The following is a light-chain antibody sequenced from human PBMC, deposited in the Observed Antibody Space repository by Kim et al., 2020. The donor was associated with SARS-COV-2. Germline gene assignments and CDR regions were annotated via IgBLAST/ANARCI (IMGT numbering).Light chain of an antibody. J-gene: IGKJ2*01. CDR1: QSVCSRC. CDR3: QQYGVAPPYT. V-gene: IGKV3-20*01. CDR2: SVS. Sequence: PGNTATLSCRTSQSVCSRCLSWYQQRPGQAPRLLIYSVSNRATGIPDRFSGSGSGTDFTLTISRLEPEDFAVYYCQQYGVAPPYTFGQGTKLEI.